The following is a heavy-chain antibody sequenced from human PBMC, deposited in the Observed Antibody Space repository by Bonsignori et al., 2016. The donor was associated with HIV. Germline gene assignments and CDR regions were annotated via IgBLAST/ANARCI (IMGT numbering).Heavy chain of an antibody. V-gene: IGHV3-74*01. J-gene: IGHJ5*02. Sequence: VRQAPGKGLVWVSRINSDGSSTSYADSVKGRFTISRDNAKNTLYLQMNSLRAEDTAVYYCARDAGSRAKFDPWGQGTLVTVSS. D-gene: IGHD2-2*01. CDR3: ARDAGSRAKFDP. CDR2: INSDGSST.